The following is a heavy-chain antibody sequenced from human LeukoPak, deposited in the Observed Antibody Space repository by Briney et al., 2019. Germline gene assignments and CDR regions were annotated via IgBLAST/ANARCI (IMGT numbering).Heavy chain of an antibody. CDR1: GGSISSGGYS. CDR3: ARGPMYYYDSSGQFDY. D-gene: IGHD3-22*01. Sequence: PSQTLSLTCAVSGGSISSGGYSWSWLRQPPGKGLEWIGYIYHSGSTYYNPSLKSRVTISLDRSKNQFSLKLSSVTAADTAVYYCARGPMYYYDSSGQFDYWGQGTLVTVSS. J-gene: IGHJ4*02. V-gene: IGHV4-30-2*01. CDR2: IYHSGST.